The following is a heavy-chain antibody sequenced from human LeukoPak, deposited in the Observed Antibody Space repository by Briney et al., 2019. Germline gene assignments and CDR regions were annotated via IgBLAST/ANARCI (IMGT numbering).Heavy chain of an antibody. J-gene: IGHJ4*02. CDR1: GYTFTRYL. D-gene: IGHD6-25*01. Sequence: ASVKVSCKASGYTFTRYLIHSVRQAPGHEVEYMGWVNPNRGGTEYALKFRGRVIMTRDTSTITASMVLTRLTSDDTAVYYCARVLVTAATWELDYWGQGTLVTVSS. CDR2: VNPNRGGT. CDR3: ARVLVTAATWELDY. V-gene: IGHV1-2*02.